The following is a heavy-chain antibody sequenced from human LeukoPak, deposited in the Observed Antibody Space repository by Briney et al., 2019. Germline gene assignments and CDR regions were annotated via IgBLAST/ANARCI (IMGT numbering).Heavy chain of an antibody. CDR3: AREWMGNYYYYMDV. Sequence: SETLSLTCSVSGYSISSGYYWGWIRQPPGKGLEWIGSIYYSGSTYYNPSLKSRVTISVDTSKNQFSLKLSSVTAADTAVYYCAREWMGNYYYYMDVWGKGTTVTISS. CDR1: GYSISSGYY. J-gene: IGHJ6*03. D-gene: IGHD1-26*01. CDR2: IYYSGST. V-gene: IGHV4-38-2*02.